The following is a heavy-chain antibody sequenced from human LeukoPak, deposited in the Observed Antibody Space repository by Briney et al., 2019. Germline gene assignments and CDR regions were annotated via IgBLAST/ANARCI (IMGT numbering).Heavy chain of an antibody. V-gene: IGHV1-18*01. D-gene: IGHD2-15*01. CDR2: ISAYNGNT. J-gene: IGHJ6*03. Sequence: VASVKVSCKASGYTFTSYGISWVRQAPGQGLEWMGWISAYNGNTNYAQKLQGRVTMTTDTSTSTAYMELRSLRSDDTAVYYCARSGDYYYYYYMDVWGKGTTVTVSS. CDR1: GYTFTSYG. CDR3: ARSGDYYYYYYMDV.